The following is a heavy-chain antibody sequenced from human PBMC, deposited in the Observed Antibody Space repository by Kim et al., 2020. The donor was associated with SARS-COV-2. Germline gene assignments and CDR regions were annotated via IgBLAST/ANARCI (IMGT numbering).Heavy chain of an antibody. V-gene: IGHV4-39*01. Sequence: FNSGTTYHTPPLKGRLTISVDTSKNQLSLKLTSVTAADTAVYYCARGLAYWGQGTLVTVSS. CDR2: FNSGTT. J-gene: IGHJ4*02. CDR3: ARGLAY.